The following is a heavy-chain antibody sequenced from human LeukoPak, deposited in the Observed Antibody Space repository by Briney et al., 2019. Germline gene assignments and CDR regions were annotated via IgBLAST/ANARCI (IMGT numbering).Heavy chain of an antibody. J-gene: IGHJ4*02. V-gene: IGHV4-34*01. CDR3: ARRRTRVYSSSAVFDY. Sequence: SETLSLTCAVYGGSFSGYYWSWIRQPPGKGLEWIGEINHSGSTNYNPSLKSRVTISVDTSKNQFSLKLSSVTAADTAVYYCARRRTRVYSSSAVFDYWGQGALVTVSS. CDR1: GGSFSGYY. CDR2: INHSGST. D-gene: IGHD6-6*01.